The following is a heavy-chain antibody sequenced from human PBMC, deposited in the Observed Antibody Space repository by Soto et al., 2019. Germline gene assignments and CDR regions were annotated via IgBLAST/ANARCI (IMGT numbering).Heavy chain of an antibody. V-gene: IGHV3-23*01. D-gene: IGHD2-8*02. CDR1: GFTFSTYA. Sequence: PVVSRRLSCAASGFTFSTYAMSWVRQAPGKGLEWVSIISNRGGKTYYADSVKGRFTVSRDNSKNTLYLQMNSLRAEDTAVYYCAKQTGDTGQVFHFDSWGQGTLVTVSS. CDR3: AKQTGDTGQVFHFDS. CDR2: ISNRGGKT. J-gene: IGHJ4*02.